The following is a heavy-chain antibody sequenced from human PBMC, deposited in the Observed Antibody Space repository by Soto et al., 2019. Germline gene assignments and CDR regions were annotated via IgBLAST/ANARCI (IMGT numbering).Heavy chain of an antibody. Sequence: GGSLRLSCSASGFAFSSYGIHWVRQAPGKGLEYVSAISSDGGSTYYADSVKGRFTISRDNAKNTLYMQMNSLRAEDTAVYYCTRHGSGDYFLFDPWGQGTLVTVSS. CDR1: GFAFSSYG. CDR2: ISSDGGST. D-gene: IGHD4-17*01. CDR3: TRHGSGDYFLFDP. V-gene: IGHV3-64*04. J-gene: IGHJ5*02.